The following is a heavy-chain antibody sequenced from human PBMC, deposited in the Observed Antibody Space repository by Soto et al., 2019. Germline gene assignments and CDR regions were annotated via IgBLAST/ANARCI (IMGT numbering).Heavy chain of an antibody. V-gene: IGHV1-18*01. D-gene: IGHD6-13*01. Sequence: ASVKVSCKASGYTFTNYGISWVRQAPGQGLEWMGWINTYNGNTNHAQKLQGRVTMTTDTSTSTAFMELRSLRSDDTAVYYCARDVGYSSTWEIWGQGTMVTVSS. CDR3: ARDVGYSSTWEI. CDR1: GYTFTNYG. CDR2: INTYNGNT. J-gene: IGHJ3*02.